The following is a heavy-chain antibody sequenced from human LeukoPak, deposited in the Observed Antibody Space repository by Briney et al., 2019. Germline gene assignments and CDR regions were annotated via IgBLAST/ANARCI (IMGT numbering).Heavy chain of an antibody. CDR1: GFTFSSYN. D-gene: IGHD1-26*01. CDR3: ARDPYSGSYGNYYYYFMDV. V-gene: IGHV3-21*01. J-gene: IGHJ6*03. CDR2: ITSGSSYI. Sequence: GGSLRLSCAASGFTFSSYNMDWVRQAPGKGLEWVSSITSGSSYIYYADSVKGRFTISRDNAKNSLYLQMNSLRAEDTAVYYCARDPYSGSYGNYYYYFMDVWGKGTTVTISS.